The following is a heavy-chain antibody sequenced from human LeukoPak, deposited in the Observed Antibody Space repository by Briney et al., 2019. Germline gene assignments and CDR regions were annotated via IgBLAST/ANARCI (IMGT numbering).Heavy chain of an antibody. D-gene: IGHD6-6*01. Sequence: ASVKVSCKASEYTFTGYYMHWVRQAPGQGLEWMGWINPNSGGTNYAQKFQGGVTMTRDTSISTAYMELSRLRSDDTAVYYCAQIPMYSSSSTPLDYWGQGTLVTVSS. V-gene: IGHV1-2*02. CDR1: EYTFTGYY. CDR2: INPNSGGT. CDR3: AQIPMYSSSSTPLDY. J-gene: IGHJ4*02.